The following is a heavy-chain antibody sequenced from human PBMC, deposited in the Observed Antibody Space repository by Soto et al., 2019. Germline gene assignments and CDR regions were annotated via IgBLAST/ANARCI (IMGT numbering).Heavy chain of an antibody. V-gene: IGHV6-1*01. D-gene: IGHD2-2*01. Sequence: SQTLSLTCAISGDSVSSNSAAWNWIRQSPSRGLEWLGRTYYRSKWYNDYAVSVKSRITINPDTSKNQFSLQLNSVTPEDTAVYYCARIVVVPAAISPDYYYYMDVWGKGTTVTV. CDR3: ARIVVVPAAISPDYYYYMDV. CDR2: TYYRSKWYN. J-gene: IGHJ6*03. CDR1: GDSVSSNSAA.